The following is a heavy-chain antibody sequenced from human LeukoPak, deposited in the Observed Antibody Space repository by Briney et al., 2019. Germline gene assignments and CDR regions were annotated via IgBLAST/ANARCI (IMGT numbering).Heavy chain of an antibody. Sequence: GGSLRLSCAASGFTFSSYWMSWVRQAPGKGLEWVANIKQDGSEKYYVDSVKGRFTISRDNAKNSLYLQMNSLRAEDTAVYYCARGLSYCGGDCYSNWFDLWGQGTLVTVSS. CDR1: GFTFSSYW. CDR2: IKQDGSEK. V-gene: IGHV3-7*01. D-gene: IGHD2-21*02. CDR3: ARGLSYCGGDCYSNWFDL. J-gene: IGHJ5*02.